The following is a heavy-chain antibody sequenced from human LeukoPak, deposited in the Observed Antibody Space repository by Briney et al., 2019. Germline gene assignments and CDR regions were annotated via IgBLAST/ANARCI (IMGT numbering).Heavy chain of an antibody. CDR3: AHYTSDYSFDY. D-gene: IGHD3-22*01. Sequence: ESGPTLVNPTQTLTLTCTFSGFSFSTRGARVCWVRQPPGKAVEWLLLSIWDDNERYSPSLNSRITNTKDSPKFQMVITMTKLDPVYTAAYYCAHYTSDYSFDYWGQGTLVTVSS. CDR2: SIWDDNE. CDR1: GFSFSTRGAR. J-gene: IGHJ4*02. V-gene: IGHV2-5*02.